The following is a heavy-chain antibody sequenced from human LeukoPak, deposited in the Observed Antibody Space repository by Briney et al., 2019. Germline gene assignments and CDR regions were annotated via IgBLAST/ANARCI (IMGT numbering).Heavy chain of an antibody. CDR3: ARDGSGSTAAADY. V-gene: IGHV3-30-3*01. D-gene: IGHD1-26*01. CDR2: ISYDGSNK. CDR1: GFTFSAYW. J-gene: IGHJ4*02. Sequence: GGSLRLSCAASGFTFSAYWMNWVRQAPGKGLEWVAVISYDGSNKYYADSVKGRFTISRDNSKNTLYLQMNSLRAEDTAVYYCARDGSGSTAAADYWGQGTLVTVSS.